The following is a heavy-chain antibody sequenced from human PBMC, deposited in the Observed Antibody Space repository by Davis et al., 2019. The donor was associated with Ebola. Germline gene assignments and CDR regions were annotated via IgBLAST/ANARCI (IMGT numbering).Heavy chain of an antibody. J-gene: IGHJ4*02. Sequence: GGSLRLSCAASGFTFSVSAIHWVRQASGKGPEWIGRIRTRTNRYATAYAASVKGRFTISRDDSKNTAYLQMNSLRAEDTAVYYCARVRSHWELLPPRLPDYWGQGTLVTVSS. CDR2: IRTRTNRYAT. CDR3: ARVRSHWELLPPRLPDY. D-gene: IGHD1-26*01. CDR1: GFTFSVSA. V-gene: IGHV3-73*01.